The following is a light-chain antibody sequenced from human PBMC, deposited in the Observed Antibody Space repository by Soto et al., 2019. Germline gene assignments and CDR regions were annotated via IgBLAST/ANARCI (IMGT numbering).Light chain of an antibody. CDR3: QQFNSYPIP. V-gene: IGKV1-13*02. CDR1: QDIRGA. Sequence: AIQVTQSPSSLSASVGDRVTITCRTSQDIRGALAWYQQKPGKPPRLLIYDVSSLESGVPSRFRGSGSGTEFTLTISSLQPEDFGTYFCQQFNSYPIPFGPGARLEIK. J-gene: IGKJ5*01. CDR2: DVS.